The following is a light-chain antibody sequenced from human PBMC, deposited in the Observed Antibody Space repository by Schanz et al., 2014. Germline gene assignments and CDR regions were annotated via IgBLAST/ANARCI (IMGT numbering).Light chain of an antibody. CDR3: AAWDDSLNGLWV. CDR1: SSNIGAAYH. Sequence: QSVLTQPPSVSGDPGQRVTISCTGSSSNIGAAYHVHWYQQLPGTAPKLLIYGNNNRASGVPDRFSGSKSDTSASLAISGLQSEDEADYYCAAWDDSLNGLWVFGGGTKLTVL. CDR2: GNN. J-gene: IGLJ3*02. V-gene: IGLV1-40*01.